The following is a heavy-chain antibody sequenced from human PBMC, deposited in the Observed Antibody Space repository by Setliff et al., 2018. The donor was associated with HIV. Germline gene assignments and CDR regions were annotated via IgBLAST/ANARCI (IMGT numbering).Heavy chain of an antibody. V-gene: IGHV4-34*01. D-gene: IGHD6-6*01. CDR1: GGSFSGYY. CDR3: ARVTGIAARGYFDY. J-gene: IGHJ4*02. CDR2: INHRGST. Sequence: KASETLSLTCAVYGGSFSGYYWSWIRQPPGKGLEWIGEINHRGSTNYNPSLKSRVTISVDTSKNQFSLKLSSVTAADTAVYYCARVTGIAARGYFDYGGQGTLVTVS.